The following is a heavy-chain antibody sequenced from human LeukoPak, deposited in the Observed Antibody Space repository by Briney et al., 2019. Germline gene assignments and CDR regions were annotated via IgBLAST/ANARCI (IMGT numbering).Heavy chain of an antibody. Sequence: PSETLSLTCTVSGGSISSYYWGWIRQPPGMGLEWIGSINYSGSTYYNPSLKSRVTISVDTSKNQFSLKLSSVSAADTAVYYCARRRSGRNWFDPWGQGTLVTVSS. CDR1: GGSISSYY. CDR3: ARRRSGRNWFDP. V-gene: IGHV4-39*01. J-gene: IGHJ5*02. D-gene: IGHD3-10*01. CDR2: INYSGST.